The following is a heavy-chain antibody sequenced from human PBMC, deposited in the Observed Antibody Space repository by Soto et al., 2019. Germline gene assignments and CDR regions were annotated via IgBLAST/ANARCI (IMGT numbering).Heavy chain of an antibody. V-gene: IGHV4-34*01. CDR3: ARGVPFGHYSMDV. CDR2: IKHSGST. D-gene: IGHD3-3*01. Sequence: SDTLSLTYAVYDGSFTGFHWTWIRRPPGKGLEWIGEIKHSGSTNYNPSLTRRVTISVDTSKNQFSLKLNSVTAADTAVYYCARGVPFGHYSMDVWGQGTTVTVSS. CDR1: DGSFTGFH. J-gene: IGHJ6*02.